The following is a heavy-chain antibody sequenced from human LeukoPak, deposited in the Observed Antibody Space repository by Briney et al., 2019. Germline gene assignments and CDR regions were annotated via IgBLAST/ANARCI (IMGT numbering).Heavy chain of an antibody. Sequence: PGGSLRLSCAASEFTFTNYALSWVRQAPGKGLEWVSAISGSGDSPYYADSVKGRFTISRDNSKNTLYLQMNSLRAEDTAVYYCARELSSGSGAPEGTTPNYWGQGTLVTVSS. CDR2: ISGSGDSP. CDR3: ARELSSGSGAPEGTTPNY. V-gene: IGHV3-23*01. CDR1: EFTFTNYA. J-gene: IGHJ4*02. D-gene: IGHD1-1*01.